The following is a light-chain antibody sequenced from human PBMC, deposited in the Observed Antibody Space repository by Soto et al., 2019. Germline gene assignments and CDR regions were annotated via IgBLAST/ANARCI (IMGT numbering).Light chain of an antibody. CDR1: QTVRTNY. J-gene: IGKJ4*01. V-gene: IGKV3-20*01. CDR3: QQYSDSPLT. Sequence: EIVLTQSPGTLSLSPGERATLSCRASQTVRTNYLAWFQHKPGQAPRLLIYGASSRATGIPDRFSGSGSGPDFTLTITRPEPEDFAVYFCQQYSDSPLTFGGGTKVEIK. CDR2: GAS.